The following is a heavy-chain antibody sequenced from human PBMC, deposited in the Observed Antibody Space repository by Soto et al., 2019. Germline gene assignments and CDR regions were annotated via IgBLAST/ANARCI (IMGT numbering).Heavy chain of an antibody. Sequence: GGSLRLSCAASGFTFSSYSMNWVRQAPGKGLEWVSSISSSSSYIYYADSVKGRFTISRDNAKNSLYLQMNSLRAEDTAVYYCARVRIIVATILGDYFDYWGQGTLVTVSS. D-gene: IGHD5-12*01. CDR2: ISSSSSYI. J-gene: IGHJ4*02. V-gene: IGHV3-21*01. CDR1: GFTFSSYS. CDR3: ARVRIIVATILGDYFDY.